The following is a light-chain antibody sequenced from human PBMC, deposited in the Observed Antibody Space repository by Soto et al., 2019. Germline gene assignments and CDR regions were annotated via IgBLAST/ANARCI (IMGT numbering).Light chain of an antibody. CDR3: CSSADSSTLWV. Sequence: QSALTQPASVSGSPGQSITISCTGTSSDVGSYNLVSWYQQHPGKAPKLMVYEGTKRPSGVSIRFSGSKSGNTASLTISGLQAEGGGGGGCCSSADSSTLWVFGGGTQLTVL. CDR1: SSDVGSYNL. V-gene: IGLV2-23*01. CDR2: EGT. J-gene: IGLJ3*02.